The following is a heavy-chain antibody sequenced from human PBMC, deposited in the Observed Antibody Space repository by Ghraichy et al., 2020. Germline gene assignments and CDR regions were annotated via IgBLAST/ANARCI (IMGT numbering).Heavy chain of an antibody. CDR2: IHPQTGGA. CDR1: GYTFTGYY. V-gene: IGHV1-2*02. CDR3: ARGDLAD. J-gene: IGHJ4*02. Sequence: ASVKVSCKASGYTFTGYYMSWVRQAPGQGLEWMGWIHPQTGGAKYAQKFQGRVTMTRDTSISTAYMEVSSLRSDDTAVYYCARGDLADWGQGTLVTVSS. D-gene: IGHD1-26*01.